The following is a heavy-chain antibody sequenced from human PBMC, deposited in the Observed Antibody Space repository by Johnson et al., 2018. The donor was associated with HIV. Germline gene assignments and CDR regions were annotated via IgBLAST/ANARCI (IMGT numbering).Heavy chain of an antibody. CDR2: ISYDGSNK. CDR3: AKAGMYMPHDALDI. Sequence: HVQLVESGGGLVQPGGSLRLSCAASGFTFSSYAMSWVRQAPGKGLEWVAVISYDGSNKYYADSVKGRFTISRDNSKNTLYLQMNSLRAEDTAVYYCAKAGMYMPHDALDIWGQGTLVTVSS. CDR1: GFTFSSYA. V-gene: IGHV3-30-3*01. D-gene: IGHD2-2*01. J-gene: IGHJ3*02.